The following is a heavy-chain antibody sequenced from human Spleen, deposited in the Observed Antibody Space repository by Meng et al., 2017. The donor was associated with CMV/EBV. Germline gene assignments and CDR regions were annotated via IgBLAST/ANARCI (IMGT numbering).Heavy chain of an antibody. J-gene: IGHJ4*02. D-gene: IGHD4-11*01. CDR3: ARYSNPFDY. CDR1: GFTVSNNC. Sequence: GGSLRLSCAVSGFTVSNNCVSWVRQAPGKGLEWVAYIGNSISTIHYADSVKGRFTISRDNAKNSLYLEMNSLRADDTAIYYCARYSNPFDYWGQGTLVTVSS. V-gene: IGHV3-11*01. CDR2: IGNSISTI.